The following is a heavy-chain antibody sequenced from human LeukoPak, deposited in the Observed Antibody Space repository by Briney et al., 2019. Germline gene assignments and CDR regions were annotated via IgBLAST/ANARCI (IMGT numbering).Heavy chain of an antibody. CDR2: INWNGDST. J-gene: IGHJ4*02. CDR3: ARLWFGELLFEGDY. Sequence: GGSLRLSCAASGFTFDDYGMSWVRQAPGKGLEWVSGINWNGDSTAYADSVKGRFTISRDNAKNSLYLQMNSLRAEDTAVYYCARLWFGELLFEGDYWGQGTLVTVSS. CDR1: GFTFDDYG. V-gene: IGHV3-20*04. D-gene: IGHD3-10*01.